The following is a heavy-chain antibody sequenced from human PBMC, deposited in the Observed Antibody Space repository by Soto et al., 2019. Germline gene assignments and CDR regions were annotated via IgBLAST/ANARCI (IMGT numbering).Heavy chain of an antibody. Sequence: GGSLRLSCAASGFTFSSYGMHWVRQAQGKGLEWVAVISYDGSNKYYADSVKGRFTISRDNSKNTLYLQMNSLRAEDTAVYYCAKDRLYTAMVRAYYYGMDVWGQGTTVTVSS. CDR2: ISYDGSNK. J-gene: IGHJ6*02. V-gene: IGHV3-30*18. D-gene: IGHD5-18*01. CDR1: GFTFSSYG. CDR3: AKDRLYTAMVRAYYYGMDV.